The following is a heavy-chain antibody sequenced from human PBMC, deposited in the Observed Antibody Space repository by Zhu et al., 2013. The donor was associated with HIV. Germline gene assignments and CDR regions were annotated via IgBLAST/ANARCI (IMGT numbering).Heavy chain of an antibody. CDR2: INANNGNT. D-gene: IGHD3-22*01. J-gene: IGHJ4*02. Sequence: QVQLVQSGAEVKKPGASVKVSCKASGFTFKTYGISWVREAPGQGLEWMGWINANNGNTNYAQKLQGRVTMTTDTSTSTAYMDLRRLISDDTAVYFCARDGGDTSGYSRGPFDYWGQGTQVTVSS. CDR3: ARDGGDTSGYSRGPFDY. CDR1: GFTFKTYG. V-gene: IGHV1-18*01.